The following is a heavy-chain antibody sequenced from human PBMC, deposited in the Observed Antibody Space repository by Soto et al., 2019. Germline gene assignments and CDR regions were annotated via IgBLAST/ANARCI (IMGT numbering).Heavy chain of an antibody. CDR1: GGTFSSYA. D-gene: IGHD5-12*01. V-gene: IGHV1-69*13. CDR3: ARDLAPLSATRNYSYGMDV. CDR2: IIPIFGTA. J-gene: IGHJ6*02. Sequence: GASVKVSCKASGGTFSSYAISWVRQAPGQGLEWVGGIIPIFGTANYAQKFQGRVTITADESTSTAYMELSSLRSEDTAVYYCARDLAPLSATRNYSYGMDVWGQGTTVTVSS.